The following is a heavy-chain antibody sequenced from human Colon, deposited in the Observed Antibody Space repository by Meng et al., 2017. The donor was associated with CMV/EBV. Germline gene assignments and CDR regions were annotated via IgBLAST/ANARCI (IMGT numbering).Heavy chain of an antibody. J-gene: IGHJ3*01. CDR2: TYPTDSRI. CDR3: ATSSAFSPGGAYDV. Sequence: GESLKISCQASGYMLTNYWIVWVRQMPGKGLKWMGITYPTDSRIIYSPSFRGQVTMSVGKSINTAYLQWSSLKASDTAIYYCATSSAFSPGGAYDVWGRGTVVTVSS. D-gene: IGHD1-14*01. V-gene: IGHV5-51*01. CDR1: GYMLTNYW.